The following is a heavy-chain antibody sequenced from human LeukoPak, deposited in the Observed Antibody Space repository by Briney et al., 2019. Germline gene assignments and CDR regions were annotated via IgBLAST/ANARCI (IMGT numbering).Heavy chain of an antibody. CDR2: IIPIFGTA. V-gene: IGHV1-69*05. J-gene: IGHJ4*02. Sequence: ASVKVSCKASGGTFSSYAISWVRQAPGQGLEWMGRIIPIFGTANYAQKFQGRVTITTDESTSTAYMELSSLRSEDTAVYYCARELYYYDSSGYYYGPFDYWGQGTLVTVSS. CDR1: GGTFSSYA. CDR3: ARELYYYDSSGYYYGPFDY. D-gene: IGHD3-22*01.